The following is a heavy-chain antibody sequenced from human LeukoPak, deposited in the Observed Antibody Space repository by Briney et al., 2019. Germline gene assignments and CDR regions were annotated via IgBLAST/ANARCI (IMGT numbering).Heavy chain of an antibody. V-gene: IGHV3-53*01. CDR3: ASSGGYVDKAAVDDYYYGMDV. CDR1: GFTVSSNY. Sequence: GGSLRLSCAASGFTVSSNYMSWVRQAPGKGLEWVSVIYSGGSTYYADSVKGRFTISRDNSKNTLCLQMNSLRAEDTAVYYCASSGGYVDKAAVDDYYYGMDVWGQGTTVTVSS. J-gene: IGHJ6*02. CDR2: IYSGGST. D-gene: IGHD5-18*01.